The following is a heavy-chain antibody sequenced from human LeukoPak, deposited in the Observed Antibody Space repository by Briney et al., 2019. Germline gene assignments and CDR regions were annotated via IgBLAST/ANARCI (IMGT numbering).Heavy chain of an antibody. D-gene: IGHD6-6*01. CDR1: GYTFTSYG. J-gene: IGHJ6*02. CDR2: IFADTGKT. Sequence: ASVKVSCKASGYTFTSYGIHWVRQAPGQGLEWMGVIFADTGKTNYAQKFQDRITMTTDTSTNTAYMEVRSLRSDDTAVYYCARSSPRYGMDVWGQGTTVTVSS. CDR3: ARSSPRYGMDV. V-gene: IGHV1-18*01.